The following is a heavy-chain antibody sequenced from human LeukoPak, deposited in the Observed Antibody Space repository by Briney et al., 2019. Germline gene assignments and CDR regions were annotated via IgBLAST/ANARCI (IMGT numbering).Heavy chain of an antibody. CDR3: AKAVTPITMVRNYYFDY. J-gene: IGHJ4*02. V-gene: IGHV3-23*01. CDR1: GFTFSSYA. Sequence: PGGSLRLSCAASGFTFSSYAMSWVRQAPGKGLEWVSAISGSGGSTYYADSVKGRFTISRDNSKNTLYLQMNSLRAEDTAVYYCAKAVTPITMVRNYYFDYWGQGTLVTVSS. D-gene: IGHD3-10*01. CDR2: ISGSGGST.